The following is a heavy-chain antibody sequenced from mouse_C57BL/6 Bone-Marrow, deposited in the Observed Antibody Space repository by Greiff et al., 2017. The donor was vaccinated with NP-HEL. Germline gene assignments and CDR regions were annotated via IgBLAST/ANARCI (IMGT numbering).Heavy chain of an antibody. V-gene: IGHV14-4*01. CDR2: IDPENGDT. CDR1: GFNIKDDY. D-gene: IGHD2-5*01. CDR3: TTSDYYSNYAWFAY. J-gene: IGHJ3*01. Sequence: VQLKESGAELVRPGASVKLSCTASGFNIKDDYMHWVKQRPEQGLEWIGWIDPENGDTEYASKFQGKATITADTSSNTAYLQLSSLTSEDTAVYYCTTSDYYSNYAWFAYWGQGTLVTVSA.